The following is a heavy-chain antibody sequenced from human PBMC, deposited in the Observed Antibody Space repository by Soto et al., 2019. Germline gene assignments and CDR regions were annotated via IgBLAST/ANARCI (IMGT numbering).Heavy chain of an antibody. J-gene: IGHJ6*02. CDR3: AKQTPNAGSTV. V-gene: IGHV3-23*01. CDR1: GFTFTTYA. CDR2: VSGSGGST. D-gene: IGHD2-2*01. Sequence: EVQLLESGGGLVQPGGSLRLSCAASGFTFTTYAMNWVRQAPGKGLEWVSTVSGSGGSTYHADSVKGRFTVSRDNSKNTLYLQMNSLRTEDTAVYYCAKQTPNAGSTVWGQGTTVTVPS.